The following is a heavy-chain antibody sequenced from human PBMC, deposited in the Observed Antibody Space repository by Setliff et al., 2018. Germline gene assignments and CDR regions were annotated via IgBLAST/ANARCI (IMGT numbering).Heavy chain of an antibody. CDR3: ARGKSDPGYSSSWRIKYYFDY. CDR1: GYSISSDSY. CDR2: IYHTGRT. D-gene: IGHD6-13*01. Sequence: PSETLSLTCAVSGYSISSDSYWGWIRQPPGKGLEWIASIYHTGRTTYNPSLKSRVTISVDTSKNQFSLKLSSVTAADTAVYYCARGKSDPGYSSSWRIKYYFDYWGQGTLVTVSS. V-gene: IGHV4-38-2*01. J-gene: IGHJ4*02.